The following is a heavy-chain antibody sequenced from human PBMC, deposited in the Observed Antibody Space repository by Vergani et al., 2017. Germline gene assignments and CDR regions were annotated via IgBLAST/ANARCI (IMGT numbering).Heavy chain of an antibody. CDR1: GFTFSSYA. D-gene: IGHD3-9*01. V-gene: IGHV3-7*03. CDR2: IKQDGSEK. Sequence: VQLVESGGGVVQPGRSLRLSCAASGFTFSSYAMHWVRQAPGKGLEWVANIKQDGSEKYYVDSVKGRFTISRDNAKNSLYLQMNSLRSEDTAVYYCARDPQEYYDILTGYYIGVEGWGRWGQGTLVTVSS. J-gene: IGHJ4*02. CDR3: ARDPQEYYDILTGYYIGVEGWGR.